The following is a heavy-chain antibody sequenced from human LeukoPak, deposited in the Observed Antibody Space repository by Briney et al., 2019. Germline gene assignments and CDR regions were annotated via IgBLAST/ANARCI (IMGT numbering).Heavy chain of an antibody. CDR2: MKQDGSEK. J-gene: IGHJ6*03. D-gene: IGHD2-15*01. Sequence: GGSLRLSCAASGFTFSSYWMSWVRQAPGKGLEWVANMKQDGSEKYYVDSVKGRFTISRDNAKNSLYLQMNSLRAEDTAVYYCARDNNIVVVVAAYYMGVWGKGTTVTVSS. CDR3: ARDNNIVVVVAAYYMGV. V-gene: IGHV3-7*01. CDR1: GFTFSSYW.